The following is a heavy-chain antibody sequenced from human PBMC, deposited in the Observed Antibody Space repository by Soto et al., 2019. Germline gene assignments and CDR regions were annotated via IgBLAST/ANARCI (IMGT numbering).Heavy chain of an antibody. J-gene: IGHJ4*02. CDR3: AKGQQLDPHPFDY. CDR1: GGSFSGYY. V-gene: IGHV4-34*01. D-gene: IGHD6-13*01. CDR2: INHSGST. Sequence: SETLSLTCAVYGGSFSGYYWSWIRQPPGKGLEWIGEINHSGSTNYNPSLKSRVTISVDTSKNQFSLKLSSVTAADTAVYYCAKGQQLDPHPFDYWGQGTLVTVSS.